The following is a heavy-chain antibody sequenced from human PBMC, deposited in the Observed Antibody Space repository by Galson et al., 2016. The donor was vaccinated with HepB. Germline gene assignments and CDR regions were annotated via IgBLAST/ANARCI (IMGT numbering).Heavy chain of an antibody. CDR1: EYSFTTYW. Sequence: QSGAEVKKPGESLKISCKGSEYSFTTYWIGWVRQMPGKGLEWMGIIYPGDSNTIYSPSFQGQVTISAGKSISTAYLQWSSLKASDTAMYYCARRGYGYGTPRHFDYWGQGTLVTVSS. CDR3: ARRGYGYGTPRHFDY. CDR2: IYPGDSNT. J-gene: IGHJ4*02. V-gene: IGHV5-51*01. D-gene: IGHD5-18*01.